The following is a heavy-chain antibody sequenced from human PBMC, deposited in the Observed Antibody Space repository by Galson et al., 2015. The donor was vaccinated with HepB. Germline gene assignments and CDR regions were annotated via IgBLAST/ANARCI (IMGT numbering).Heavy chain of an antibody. CDR2: IGTAGDP. J-gene: IGHJ2*01. V-gene: IGHV3-13*05. CDR1: GFTFSSYD. Sequence: SLRLSCAASGFTFSSYDMHWVRQATGKGLEWVSAIGTAGDPYYPGSVKGRFTISRENAKNSLYLQMNSLRAGDTAVYYCARVDTEHWYFDLWGRGTLVTVSS. D-gene: IGHD5-18*01. CDR3: ARVDTEHWYFDL.